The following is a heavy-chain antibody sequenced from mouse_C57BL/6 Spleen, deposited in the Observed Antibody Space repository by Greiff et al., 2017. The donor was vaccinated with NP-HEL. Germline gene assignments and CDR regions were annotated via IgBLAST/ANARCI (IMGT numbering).Heavy chain of an antibody. CDR1: GYTFTSYW. V-gene: IGHV1-52*01. Sequence: QVQLQQPGAELVRPGSSVKLSCKASGYTFTSYWMHWVKQRPIQGLEWIGNIDPSDSETHYNQKFKDKATLTVDKSSSTAYMQLSSLTSEDSAVYYCARNYYYGSSHPVWYFDVWGTGTTVTVSS. D-gene: IGHD1-1*01. J-gene: IGHJ1*03. CDR3: ARNYYYGSSHPVWYFDV. CDR2: IDPSDSET.